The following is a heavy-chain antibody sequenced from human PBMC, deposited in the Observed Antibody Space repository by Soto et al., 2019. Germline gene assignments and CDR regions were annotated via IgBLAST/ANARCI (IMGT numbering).Heavy chain of an antibody. D-gene: IGHD4-17*01. Sequence: QVQLVESGGGVVQPGRSLRLSCAASGFTFSSYAMHWVRQAPGKGLEWVAVISYDGSNKYYADSVKGRFTISRDNSKNTLYLQMNSLRAEDTAVYYCAREPTYGDYPIDYWGQGTLVTVSS. CDR2: ISYDGSNK. CDR1: GFTFSSYA. J-gene: IGHJ4*02. V-gene: IGHV3-30-3*01. CDR3: AREPTYGDYPIDY.